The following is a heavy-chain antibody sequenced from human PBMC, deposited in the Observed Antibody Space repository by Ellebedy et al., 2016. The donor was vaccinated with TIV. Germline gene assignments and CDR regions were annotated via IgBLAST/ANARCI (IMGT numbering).Heavy chain of an antibody. D-gene: IGHD5-12*01. CDR1: GYSFTSSW. Sequence: PGGSLRLSCKVSGYSFTSSWIGWVRQMPGQGLQWMGMIYPGDSDSRYSQSFEGQVTFSADKSTSTAYLQWSSLKASDTAMYYCAGLDGMATFRSLDLWGRGTQVSVSS. J-gene: IGHJ2*01. CDR2: IYPGDSDS. CDR3: AGLDGMATFRSLDL. V-gene: IGHV5-51*01.